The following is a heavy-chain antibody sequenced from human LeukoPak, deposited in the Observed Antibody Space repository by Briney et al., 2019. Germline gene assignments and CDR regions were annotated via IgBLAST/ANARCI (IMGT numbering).Heavy chain of an antibody. CDR3: ARDLDPSSSPFPYYFDY. CDR2: IKQDGREK. Sequence: GGSLRLSCAASGFTFSSYWMSWVRQAPGKELEWVAYIKQDGREKDYVDSVKGRFTISRDNAKNSLYLQMNSLRAEDTALYYCARDLDPSSSPFPYYFDYWGQGTLVTVSS. V-gene: IGHV3-7*01. D-gene: IGHD6-6*01. J-gene: IGHJ4*02. CDR1: GFTFSSYW.